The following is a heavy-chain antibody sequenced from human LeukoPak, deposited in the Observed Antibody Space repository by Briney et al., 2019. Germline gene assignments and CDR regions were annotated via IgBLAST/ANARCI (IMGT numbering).Heavy chain of an antibody. CDR3: AKVSEEGAYSSGWYVEGYYFVY. D-gene: IGHD6-19*01. CDR1: GFTFSSYA. J-gene: IGHJ4*02. V-gene: IGHV3-23*01. CDR2: ISGSGGST. Sequence: GGSLRLSCAASGFTFSSYAMSWVRQAPGKGLEWVSAISGSGGSTYYADSVKGRFTISRDNSKNTLYLQMNSLRAEDTAVYYCAKVSEEGAYSSGWYVEGYYFVYWGQGTLVTVSS.